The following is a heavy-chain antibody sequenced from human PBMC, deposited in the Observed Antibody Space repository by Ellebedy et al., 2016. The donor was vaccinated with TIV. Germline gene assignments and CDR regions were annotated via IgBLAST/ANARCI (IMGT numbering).Heavy chain of an antibody. V-gene: IGHV3-23*01. CDR3: AKVSFDP. CDR2: ISGSGGST. Sequence: GESLKISXAASGFTFSSYSMSWVRQAPGKGLEWVSAISGSGGSTYYADSVKGRFTISRDNSKNTLYLQMNSLRAEDTAVYYCAKVSFDPWGQGTLVTVSS. CDR1: GFTFSSYS. J-gene: IGHJ5*02.